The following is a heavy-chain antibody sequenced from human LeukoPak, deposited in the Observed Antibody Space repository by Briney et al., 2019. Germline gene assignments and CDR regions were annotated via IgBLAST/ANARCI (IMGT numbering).Heavy chain of an antibody. V-gene: IGHV3-23*01. CDR3: AKDLDSTGRYESPEDY. Sequence: GGSLRLLCAASGFIFSNYAMNWVRQAPGKGLEWVSLISTSGNRHYADSVQGRFTISRDNSKNTLYLQMNTLRVEDTALYYCAKDLDSTGRYESPEDYWGQGTLVTVSS. CDR2: ISTSGNR. D-gene: IGHD2/OR15-2a*01. CDR1: GFIFSNYA. J-gene: IGHJ4*02.